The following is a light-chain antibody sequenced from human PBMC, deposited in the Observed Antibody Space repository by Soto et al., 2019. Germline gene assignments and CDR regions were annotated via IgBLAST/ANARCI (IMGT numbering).Light chain of an antibody. CDR2: SAS. V-gene: IGKV3-20*01. Sequence: DIVLTQSPGNLSLSPGEGATLSCRASQSVSSSYLAWYQQKPGQAPRLLIFSASSMATGIPDRFSGSGSGTDFTLTISRLEPEDFAFYYCQQYGSSPYTFGQGTKLEIK. J-gene: IGKJ2*01. CDR1: QSVSSSY. CDR3: QQYGSSPYT.